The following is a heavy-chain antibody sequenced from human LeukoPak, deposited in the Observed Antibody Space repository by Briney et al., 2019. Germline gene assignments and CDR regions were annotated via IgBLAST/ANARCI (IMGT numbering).Heavy chain of an antibody. CDR3: ARSCSSTSCYDDVDV. V-gene: IGHV3-66*02. D-gene: IGHD2-2*01. CDR1: GFTVSSNY. CDR2: IYSGGST. Sequence: GGSLRLSCAASGFTVSSNYMSWVRQAPGKGLEWVSVIYSGGSTYYADSVKGRFTISRDNSKNTLYLRMNSLRAEDTAVYYCARSCSSTSCYDDVDVWGKGTTVTVSS. J-gene: IGHJ6*04.